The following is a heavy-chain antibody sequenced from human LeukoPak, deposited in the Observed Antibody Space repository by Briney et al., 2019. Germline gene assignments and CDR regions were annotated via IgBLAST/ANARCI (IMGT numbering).Heavy chain of an antibody. CDR3: ARAHCSGGSCYNTY. CDR2: ISSSSNYI. CDR1: GFTFSRYS. V-gene: IGHV3-21*01. D-gene: IGHD2-15*01. Sequence: GGSLRLSCGASGFTFSRYSMNCVRQAPGKGLEWVSSISSSSNYIYYADSVKGRFTISRDNAKNSLYLQMNSLRAEDTAAYYCARAHCSGGSCYNTYWGQGTLVTVSS. J-gene: IGHJ4*02.